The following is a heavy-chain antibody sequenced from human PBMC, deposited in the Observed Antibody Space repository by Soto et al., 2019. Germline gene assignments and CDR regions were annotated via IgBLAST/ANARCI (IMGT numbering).Heavy chain of an antibody. D-gene: IGHD2-2*02. J-gene: IGHJ6*03. CDR2: IYYSGSN. CDR3: AREVRYCSSTSCYSHYYYMDV. V-gene: IGHV4-31*03. Sequence: QVQLQESGPGLVKPSQTLSLTCTVSGGSISSGGYYWSWIHQHPGKGLEWIGYIYYSGSNYYNPSLKSRVTISVDTSKNQFSLKLSSVTAADTAVYYCAREVRYCSSTSCYSHYYYMDVWGKGTTVTVSS. CDR1: GGSISSGGYY.